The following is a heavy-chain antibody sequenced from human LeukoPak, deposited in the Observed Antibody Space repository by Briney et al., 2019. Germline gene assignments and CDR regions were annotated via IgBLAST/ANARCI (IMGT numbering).Heavy chain of an antibody. CDR2: ISYDGSNK. Sequence: GGSLRLSCAASGFTFSSYAMHWVRQAPGKGLEWVAVISYDGSNKYYADSVKGRFTISRDNSKNTLYLQMNSLRAEDTAVYYCARNSGSYYGRFYFDYWGQGTLVTVSS. CDR3: ARNSGSYYGRFYFDY. J-gene: IGHJ4*02. D-gene: IGHD1-26*01. V-gene: IGHV3-30*04. CDR1: GFTFSSYA.